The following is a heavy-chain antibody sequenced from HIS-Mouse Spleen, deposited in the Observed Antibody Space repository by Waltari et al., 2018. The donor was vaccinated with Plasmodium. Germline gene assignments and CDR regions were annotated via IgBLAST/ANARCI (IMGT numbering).Heavy chain of an antibody. D-gene: IGHD4-4*01. V-gene: IGHV3-74*01. CDR3: ARDKPSNYGYFDY. CDR1: GFTFSSYW. CDR2: INSDGSST. J-gene: IGHJ4*02. Sequence: EVQLVESGGGLVQPGGSLRLSCAASGFTFSSYWIHWVRQAPGKGLVWGSRINSDGSSTSYADSVKGRFTISRDNAKNTLYLQMNSLRAEDTAVYYCARDKPSNYGYFDYWGQGTLVTVSS.